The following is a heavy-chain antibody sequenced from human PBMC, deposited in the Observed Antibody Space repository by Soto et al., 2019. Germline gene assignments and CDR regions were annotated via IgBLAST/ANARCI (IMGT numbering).Heavy chain of an antibody. J-gene: IGHJ6*02. V-gene: IGHV3-13*01. Sequence: GGSLRLSCAASGFTFSSYDMHWVRQATGKGLEWVSAIGTAGDTYYPGSVKGRFTISRENAKNSLYLQMNSLRAGDTAVYYCARDGKYCTMGVCYKYGMDVWGQGTTVTVSS. CDR2: IGTAGDT. D-gene: IGHD2-8*01. CDR1: GFTFSSYD. CDR3: ARDGKYCTMGVCYKYGMDV.